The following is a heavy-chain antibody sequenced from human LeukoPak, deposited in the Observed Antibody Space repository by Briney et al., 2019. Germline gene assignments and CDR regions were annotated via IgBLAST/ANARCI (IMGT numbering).Heavy chain of an antibody. CDR3: VTLYDSSGYYYSYFQH. D-gene: IGHD3-22*01. CDR2: IIPIFGTA. Sequence: SVKVSCKASGGTFSSYAISWVRQAPGQGLEWTGGIIPIFGTANYAQKFQGRVTITADESTSTAYMELSSLRSEDTAVYYCVTLYDSSGYYYSYFQHWGQGTLVTVSS. CDR1: GGTFSSYA. V-gene: IGHV1-69*01. J-gene: IGHJ1*01.